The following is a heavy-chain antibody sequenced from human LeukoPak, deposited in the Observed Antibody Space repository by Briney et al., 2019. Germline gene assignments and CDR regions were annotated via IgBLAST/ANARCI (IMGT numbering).Heavy chain of an antibody. Sequence: SETLSLTCDVYGGSFSGFYWNWIRQPPGKGLEWIGNIHHSGSTYYNPSLKSRVTTSVDTSKNQLSLKLSSVTAADTAVYYCARVAAGIGFFQHWGQGTLVTVSS. CDR1: GGSFSGFY. CDR2: IHHSGST. V-gene: IGHV4-34*01. CDR3: ARVAAGIGFFQH. D-gene: IGHD6-13*01. J-gene: IGHJ1*01.